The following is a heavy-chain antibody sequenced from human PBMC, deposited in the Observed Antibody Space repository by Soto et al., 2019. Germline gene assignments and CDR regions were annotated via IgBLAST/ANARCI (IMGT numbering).Heavy chain of an antibody. J-gene: IGHJ3*02. V-gene: IGHV5-51*01. CDR3: ARRNSEHAFDI. CDR1: GYSFTSYW. D-gene: IGHD4-4*01. Sequence: LGESLKISCKSSGYSFTSYWIGWVRQMPGKGLEWMGIIYPGDSDTRYSPSFQGQVTISADKSITTAYLQWSSLKASDTAMYYCARRNSEHAFDIWGQGTMVTVSS. CDR2: IYPGDSDT.